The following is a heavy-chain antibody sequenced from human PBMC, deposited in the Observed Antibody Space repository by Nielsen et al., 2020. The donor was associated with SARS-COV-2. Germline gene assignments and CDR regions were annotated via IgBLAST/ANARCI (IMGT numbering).Heavy chain of an antibody. D-gene: IGHD3-22*01. V-gene: IGHV1-18*01. CDR1: GYTFTSYD. Sequence: ASVKVSCKASGYTFTSYDINWVRQATGQGLEWMGWISAYNGNTNYAQKLQGRVTMTTDTSTSTAYMELRSLRSDDTAVYYCARGVWGYYDSSGYYYGWFDPWGQGTLVTVSS. J-gene: IGHJ5*02. CDR2: ISAYNGNT. CDR3: ARGVWGYYDSSGYYYGWFDP.